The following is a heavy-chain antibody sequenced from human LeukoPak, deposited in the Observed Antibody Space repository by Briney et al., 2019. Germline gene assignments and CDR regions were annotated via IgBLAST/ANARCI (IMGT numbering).Heavy chain of an antibody. CDR2: ISAYNGNT. CDR1: GYTFTSYG. D-gene: IGHD3-22*01. V-gene: IGHV1-18*01. J-gene: IGHJ4*02. Sequence: ASVKVSCKASGYTFTSYGISWVRQAPGQGLAWMGWISAYNGNTNYAQKLQGRVTMTTDTSTSTAYMELRSLRSDDTAVYYCARDPAVYYYDSSGYPHYWGQGTLVTVSS. CDR3: ARDPAVYYYDSSGYPHY.